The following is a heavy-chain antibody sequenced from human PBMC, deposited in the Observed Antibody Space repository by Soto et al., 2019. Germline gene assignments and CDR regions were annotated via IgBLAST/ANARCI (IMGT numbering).Heavy chain of an antibody. Sequence: SGPTLVNLTQTLTLTCTFSGFSLSTSGVGVGWIRQPPGKALEWLALIYWDDDKRYSPSLKSRLTITKDTSKNQVVLTMTNMDPVDTATYYCAHPGSPYCSGGSCFPPVDYWGQGTLVTVSS. V-gene: IGHV2-5*02. CDR3: AHPGSPYCSGGSCFPPVDY. CDR2: IYWDDDK. D-gene: IGHD2-15*01. CDR1: GFSLSTSGVG. J-gene: IGHJ4*02.